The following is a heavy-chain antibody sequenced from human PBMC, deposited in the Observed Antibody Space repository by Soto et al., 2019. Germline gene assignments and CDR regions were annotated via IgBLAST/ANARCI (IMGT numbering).Heavy chain of an antibody. CDR1: GFTFSSYA. J-gene: IGHJ5*02. CDR2: ISGSGGST. D-gene: IGHD5-12*01. CDR3: VTEALRVARTNWFAP. Sequence: GGSLRLSCAASGFTFSSYAMSWVRQAPGKGLEWVSAISGSGGSTYYADSVKGRFTISRDNSKNTLYLQMNSLRAEDMAVYYCVTEALRVARTNWFAPWGQGTLVTVSS. V-gene: IGHV3-23*01.